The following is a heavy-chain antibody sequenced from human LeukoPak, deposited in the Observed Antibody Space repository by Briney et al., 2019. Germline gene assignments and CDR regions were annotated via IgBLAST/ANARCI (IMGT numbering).Heavy chain of an antibody. D-gene: IGHD6-19*01. CDR3: AKDSWLVPAKDCYFQY. V-gene: IGHV3-23*01. Sequence: GGSLRLSCAASGFTFRNYAMSWVRQAPGKGLEWVSGISNVGRSKYYGDSVKGRFTISRDNFKNTSYLQMNSLRVEDTAVYYCAKDSWLVPAKDCYFQYWGQGTLVTVSS. CDR2: ISNVGRSK. J-gene: IGHJ1*01. CDR1: GFTFRNYA.